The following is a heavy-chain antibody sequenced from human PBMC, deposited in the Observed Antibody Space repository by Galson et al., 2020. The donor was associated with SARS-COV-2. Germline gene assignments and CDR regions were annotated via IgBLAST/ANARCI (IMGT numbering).Heavy chain of an antibody. V-gene: IGHV4-4*02. CDR3: ARTYGSGSYYLVF. CDR2: IYHSGST. CDR1: GGPISSSNW. D-gene: IGHD3-10*01. Sequence: ASETLSLTCAVSGGPISSSNWWSWVRQPPGKGLEWIGEIYHSGSTNYNPSLKSRVTISVDKSKNQFSLKLSSVTAADTAVYYCARTYGSGSYYLVFWGQGTLVTVSS. J-gene: IGHJ4*02.